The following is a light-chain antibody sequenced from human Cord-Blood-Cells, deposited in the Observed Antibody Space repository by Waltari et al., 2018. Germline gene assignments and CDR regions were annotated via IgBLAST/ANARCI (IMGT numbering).Light chain of an antibody. CDR2: KVS. V-gene: IGKV2-30*02. J-gene: IGKJ2*01. Sequence: DFVMTPSPLSLPVTLGQPASISCRSSQSLVHSDGNTYLNWFQQRPGQSPRRLIYKVSNRDSGVPDRFSGSGSGTDFTLKISRVEAEDVGVYYCMQGTHLYTFGQGTKLEIK. CDR1: QSLVHSDGNTY. CDR3: MQGTHLYT.